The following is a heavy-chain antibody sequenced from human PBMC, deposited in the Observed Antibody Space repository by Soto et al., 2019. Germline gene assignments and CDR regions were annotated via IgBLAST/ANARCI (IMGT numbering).Heavy chain of an antibody. D-gene: IGHD3-3*01. J-gene: IGHJ4*02. CDR1: GFTFSSYS. Sequence: GGSLRLSCAASGFTFSSYSMNWVRQAPGKGLEWVSSISSSSSYIYYADSVKGRFTISRDNAKNSLYLQMNSLRAEDTAVYYCARSDDFWSGYTLYSYWGQGTLVTVSS. V-gene: IGHV3-21*01. CDR3: ARSDDFWSGYTLYSY. CDR2: ISSSSSYI.